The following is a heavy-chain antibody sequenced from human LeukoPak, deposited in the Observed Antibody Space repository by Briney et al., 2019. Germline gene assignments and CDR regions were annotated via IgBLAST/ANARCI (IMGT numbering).Heavy chain of an antibody. CDR2: IISNGRTT. D-gene: IGHD4-17*01. CDR1: GFTFSTHT. Sequence: GGSLRLSCSASGFTFSTHTMHWVRQAPGKGLEFVSAIISNGRTTFYADSVKGRFTISRDNSKNTLYLQMNSLRAEDTAVYYCARDRVTTTYYFDYWGQGTLVTVSS. J-gene: IGHJ4*02. CDR3: ARDRVTTTYYFDY. V-gene: IGHV3-64*04.